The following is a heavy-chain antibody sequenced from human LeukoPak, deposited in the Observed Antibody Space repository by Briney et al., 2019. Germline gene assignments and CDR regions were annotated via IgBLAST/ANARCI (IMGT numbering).Heavy chain of an antibody. CDR2: INPNSGGT. CDR1: GYTFTGYY. Sequence: ASVKVSCKASGYTFTGYYMHWVRQAPGQGLEWMGWINPNSGGTNYAQKFQGRVTMTRDTSISTAYMELSRLRSDDTAVYYCARDRGQYSSSWYSSYYYYMDVWGKGTTVTVSS. CDR3: ARDRGQYSSSWYSSYYYYMDV. D-gene: IGHD6-13*01. V-gene: IGHV1-2*02. J-gene: IGHJ6*03.